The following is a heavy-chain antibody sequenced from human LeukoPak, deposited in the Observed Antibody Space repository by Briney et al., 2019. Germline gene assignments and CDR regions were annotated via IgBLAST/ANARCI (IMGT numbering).Heavy chain of an antibody. D-gene: IGHD3-10*01. Sequence: GGSLRLSCAASGFTFSSYEMNWVRQAPGKGLEWVSYISSSGSTIYYADSVKGRFTISRDNAKNSLYLQMNSLRAEDTAVYYCAKSRGYYGSGSGRNWFDPWGQGTLVTVSS. V-gene: IGHV3-48*03. CDR2: ISSSGSTI. CDR3: AKSRGYYGSGSGRNWFDP. J-gene: IGHJ5*02. CDR1: GFTFSSYE.